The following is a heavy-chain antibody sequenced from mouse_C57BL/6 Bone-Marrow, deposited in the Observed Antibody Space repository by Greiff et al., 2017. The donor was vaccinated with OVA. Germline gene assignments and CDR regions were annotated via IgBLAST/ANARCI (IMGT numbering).Heavy chain of an antibody. CDR2: IYPRSGNT. Sequence: QVQLQQPGTELVKPGASVKLSCKASGYTFTSYGISWVKQRTGQGLEWIGEIYPRSGNTYYNEKFKGKATLTADKSSSTAYMELRSLTSEDSAVYFCARGGYYDLGGNFDYWGQGTTLTVSS. J-gene: IGHJ2*01. CDR3: ARGGYYDLGGNFDY. CDR1: GYTFTSYG. D-gene: IGHD2-4*01. V-gene: IGHV1-81*01.